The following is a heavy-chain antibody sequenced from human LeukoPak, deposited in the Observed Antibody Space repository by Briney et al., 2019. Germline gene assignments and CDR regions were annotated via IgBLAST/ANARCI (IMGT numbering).Heavy chain of an antibody. J-gene: IGHJ3*02. CDR3: ARVGSGWDDAFDI. D-gene: IGHD6-19*01. V-gene: IGHV3-11*01. Sequence: GGSLRLSCAASGFTFSDYYMSWIRQAPGKGLEWVSYISSSGSTIYYADSVKGRFTISRDNAKNSLYLQMNSLGAEDTAVYCCARVGSGWDDAFDIWGQGTMVTVSS. CDR2: ISSSGSTI. CDR1: GFTFSDYY.